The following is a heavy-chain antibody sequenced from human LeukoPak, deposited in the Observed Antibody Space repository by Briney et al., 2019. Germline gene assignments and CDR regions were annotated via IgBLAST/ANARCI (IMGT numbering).Heavy chain of an antibody. V-gene: IGHV3-23*01. D-gene: IGHD3-10*01. J-gene: IGHJ4*02. CDR2: FSGSGGST. CDR3: ARDWSSEGPFDY. CDR1: GFTFSSYA. Sequence: GGSLRLSCAASGFTFSSYAMSWVRQAPGEGLEWVSAFSGSGGSTYYADSVKGRFTISRDNSKNTLYLQMNSLRAEDTAVYYCARDWSSEGPFDYWGQGTLVTVSS.